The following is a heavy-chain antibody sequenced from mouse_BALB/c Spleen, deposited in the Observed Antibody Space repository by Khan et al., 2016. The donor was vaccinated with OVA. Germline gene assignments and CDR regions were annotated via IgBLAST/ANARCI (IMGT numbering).Heavy chain of an antibody. CDR1: GYTFTTAG. Sequence: QIQLVQSGPELKKPGETVRISCKASGYTFTTAGIQWVQKMPGKGLKWIGWINTHSGVPKYAEDFKGRFAFSLEISVNTAYLQITNLKNEDTAKYCCARGGAAYYRNDGGAMEYWGQGTTFTVSS. CDR3: ARGGAAYYRNDGGAMEY. D-gene: IGHD2-14*01. CDR2: INTHSGVP. V-gene: IGHV9-4*02. J-gene: IGHJ4*01.